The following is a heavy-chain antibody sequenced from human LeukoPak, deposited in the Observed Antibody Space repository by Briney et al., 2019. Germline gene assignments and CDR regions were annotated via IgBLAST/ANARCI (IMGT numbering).Heavy chain of an antibody. CDR3: ARGILTGYYNVELQFYYIDY. CDR2: INTNTGNP. J-gene: IGHJ4*02. Sequence: GASVKVSCKASGYTFTSYAMNWVRQAPGQGLEWMGWINTNTGNPTYAQGFTGRFVFSLDTSVSTAYLQISSLKAEDTAVYYCARGILTGYYNVELQFYYIDYWGQGTLVTVSS. V-gene: IGHV7-4-1*02. D-gene: IGHD3-9*01. CDR1: GYTFTSYA.